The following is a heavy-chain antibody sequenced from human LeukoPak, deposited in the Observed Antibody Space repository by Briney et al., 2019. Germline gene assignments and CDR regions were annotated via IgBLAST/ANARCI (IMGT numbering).Heavy chain of an antibody. J-gene: IGHJ5*02. CDR3: ARERGGYCSGGSCYPNWFDP. V-gene: IGHV1-2*04. D-gene: IGHD2-15*01. Sequence: ASVKVSCKASGYTFTGYYMHWVRQAPGQGLEWMGWINPNSGGTNYAQKLQGWVTMTRDTSISTAYMELSRLRSDDTGVYYCARERGGYCSGGSCYPNWFDPWGRGTLVTVSS. CDR1: GYTFTGYY. CDR2: INPNSGGT.